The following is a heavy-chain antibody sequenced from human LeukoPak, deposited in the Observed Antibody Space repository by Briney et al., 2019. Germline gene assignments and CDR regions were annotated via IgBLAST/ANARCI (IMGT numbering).Heavy chain of an antibody. CDR1: GGSISSGGYY. J-gene: IGHJ4*02. CDR2: IYYSGST. V-gene: IGHV4-30-4*08. Sequence: PSQTLSLTCTVSGGSISSGGYYWSWIRQHPGKGLEWIGYIYYSGSTYYNPSLKSRVTISVDTSKNQFSLKLSSVTAADTAVYYCARARPPDPHLDYWGQGTLVTVSS. CDR3: ARARPPDPHLDY. D-gene: IGHD6-6*01.